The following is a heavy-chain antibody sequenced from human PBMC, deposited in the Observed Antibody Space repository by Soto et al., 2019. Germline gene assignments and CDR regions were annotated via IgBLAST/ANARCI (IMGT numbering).Heavy chain of an antibody. J-gene: IGHJ5*02. D-gene: IGHD3-22*01. CDR2: IYTSGST. Sequence: SETLSLTCTVSGGSISSYYWSWIRQPAGKGLEWIGRIYTSGSTNYNPSLKSRVTMSVDTSKNQFSLKLSSVTAADTAVYYCASYKSDSSGQNNWFDPWGQGTLVTVSS. V-gene: IGHV4-4*07. CDR3: ASYKSDSSGQNNWFDP. CDR1: GGSISSYY.